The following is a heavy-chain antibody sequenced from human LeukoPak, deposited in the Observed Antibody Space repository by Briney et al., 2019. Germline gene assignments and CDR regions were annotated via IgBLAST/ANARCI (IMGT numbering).Heavy chain of an antibody. CDR1: GFTFSSYG. CDR3: AEYGLGSGIQVWGDFGMDV. Sequence: GGSLRLSCAASGFTFSSYGMSWVRQAPGKGLEWVSAISGSGGSTYYADSVKGRFTISRDNSKNTLYLQMNSLRAADTAVYYCAEYGLGSGIQVWGDFGMDVWGQGTTVTVSS. J-gene: IGHJ6*02. V-gene: IGHV3-23*01. D-gene: IGHD5-18*01. CDR2: ISGSGGST.